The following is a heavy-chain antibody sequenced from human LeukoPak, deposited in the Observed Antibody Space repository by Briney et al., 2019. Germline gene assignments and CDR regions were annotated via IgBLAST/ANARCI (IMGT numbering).Heavy chain of an antibody. J-gene: IGHJ3*02. CDR3: ARVRDTMIGVVDI. CDR1: GGSISSYY. CDR2: NYYSGST. V-gene: IGHV4-59*01. Sequence: AETLSLTCTVSGGSISSYYWSWIRQPPGKGREWIGYNYYSGSTNYNTSLKSRVTISVDTSKNQFSLKLSSVTAADTAVYYCARVRDTMIGVVDIWGQGTMVTVSS. D-gene: IGHD3-22*01.